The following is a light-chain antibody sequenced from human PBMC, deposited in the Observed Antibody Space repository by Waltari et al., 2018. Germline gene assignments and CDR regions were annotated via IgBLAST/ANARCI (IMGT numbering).Light chain of an antibody. J-gene: IGKJ3*01. V-gene: IGKV3-11*01. CDR1: RSVSSY. Sequence: EIVLTQSPATLSLSPGERATLSCRASRSVSSYLAWYQQKPGQAPRLLIYDASNRATGIPARFSGSGSGTDFTLTISSLEPEDFAVYYCQQRSNWPFGPGTKVDIK. CDR2: DAS. CDR3: QQRSNWP.